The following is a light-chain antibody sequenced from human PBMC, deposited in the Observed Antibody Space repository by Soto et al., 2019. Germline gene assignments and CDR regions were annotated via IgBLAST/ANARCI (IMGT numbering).Light chain of an antibody. J-gene: IGKJ3*01. CDR3: QQYGRFPCT. V-gene: IGKV3-20*01. CDR1: QRVNSTY. Sequence: EIVLTQSPGTLSLSPGARATLSCRTSQRVNSTYLAWYQQKPGQAPRLLMYGASNRATGIPDRFSGSGSGTDFTLTISRLEPEDFTVYYCQQYGRFPCTFGPGTKLEIK. CDR2: GAS.